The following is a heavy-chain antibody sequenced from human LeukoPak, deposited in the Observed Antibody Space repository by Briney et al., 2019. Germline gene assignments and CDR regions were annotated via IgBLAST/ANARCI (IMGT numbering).Heavy chain of an antibody. D-gene: IGHD6-25*01. CDR3: AKEPYSSVYYFYYMDV. J-gene: IGHJ6*03. CDR1: GFTFSDYY. Sequence: GGSLRLSCAASGFTFSDYYMSWIRQAPGKGLEWVAFIRYGGSDIYYGDSVKGRFTISRDNSKNTLYLQMNSLRGEDTAVYYCAKEPYSSVYYFYYMDVWGKGTTVTVSS. CDR2: IRYGGSDI. V-gene: IGHV3-30*02.